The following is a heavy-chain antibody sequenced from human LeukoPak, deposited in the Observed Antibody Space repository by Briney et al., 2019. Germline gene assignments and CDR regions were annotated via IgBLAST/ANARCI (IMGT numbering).Heavy chain of an antibody. J-gene: IGHJ4*02. Sequence: ASVKVSCKASGYTFTSYGISWVRQAPGQGLEWMGWISAYNGNTNYAQKLQGRVTMTTDTSTSTAYMELRSLRSDDTAVYYCARDIQTYYDFWSGYCFDYWGQGTLVTVSS. V-gene: IGHV1-18*01. CDR1: GYTFTSYG. D-gene: IGHD3-3*01. CDR3: ARDIQTYYDFWSGYCFDY. CDR2: ISAYNGNT.